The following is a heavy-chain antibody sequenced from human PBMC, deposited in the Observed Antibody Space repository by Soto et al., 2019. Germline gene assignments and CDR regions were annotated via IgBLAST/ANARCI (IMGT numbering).Heavy chain of an antibody. CDR3: AKDQGHYYYGMDV. J-gene: IGHJ6*02. Sequence: GSLRLSCAASGFTFSSYAMSSVRQAPGKGLEWVSAISGSGGSTYYADSVKGRFTISRDNSKNTLYLQMNSLRAEDTAVYYCAKDQGHYYYGMDVWGQGTTVTVSS. CDR1: GFTFSSYA. V-gene: IGHV3-23*01. CDR2: ISGSGGST.